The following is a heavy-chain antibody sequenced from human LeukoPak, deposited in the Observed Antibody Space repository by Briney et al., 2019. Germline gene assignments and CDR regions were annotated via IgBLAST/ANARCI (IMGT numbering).Heavy chain of an antibody. V-gene: IGHV4-39*01. CDR2: IYYSGST. D-gene: IGHD3-22*01. J-gene: IGHJ6*03. CDR1: GGSISSSSYH. CDR3: ASPDPSSGYTYYMDV. Sequence: SETLSLTCTVSGGSISSSSYHWGWIRQPPGKGLEWIGSIYYSGSTYYNPSLKSRVTISVDTSKNQFSLKLSSVTAADTAVYYCASPDPSSGYTYYMDVWGKGTTVTVSS.